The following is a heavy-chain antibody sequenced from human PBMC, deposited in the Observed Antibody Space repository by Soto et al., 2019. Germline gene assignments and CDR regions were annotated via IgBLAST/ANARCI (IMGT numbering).Heavy chain of an antibody. CDR2: IIPIFGTA. V-gene: IGHV1-69*13. Sequence: SVKVSCKASGGTFSSYAISWVRQAPGQGLEWMGGIIPIFGTANYAQKFQGRVTITADESTSTAYMELSSLRSEDTAVYYCARVYPEHCISTSCDAGSVRGFDYWGQGTLVTVSS. CDR1: GGTFSSYA. J-gene: IGHJ4*02. D-gene: IGHD2-2*01. CDR3: ARVYPEHCISTSCDAGSVRGFDY.